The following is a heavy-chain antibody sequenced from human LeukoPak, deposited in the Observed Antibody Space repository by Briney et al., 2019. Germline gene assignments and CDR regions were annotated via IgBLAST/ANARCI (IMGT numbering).Heavy chain of an antibody. J-gene: IGHJ6*02. Sequence: SETLSLTCTVSGGSISSGGYYWSWIRQHPGKGLEWIGYIYYSGSTYYNPSLKSRVTISVDTSKNQFSLKLSSVTAADTAVYYCARILTGYSNYYYGMDVWGQGTTVTVSS. CDR1: GGSISSGGYY. CDR3: ARILTGYSNYYYGMDV. V-gene: IGHV4-31*03. CDR2: IYYSGST. D-gene: IGHD3-9*01.